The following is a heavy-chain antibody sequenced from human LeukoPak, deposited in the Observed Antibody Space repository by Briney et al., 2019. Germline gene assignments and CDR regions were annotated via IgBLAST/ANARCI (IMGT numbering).Heavy chain of an antibody. CDR3: ASTQYCSGGSCYSCDY. Sequence: ASVKVSCKASGYTFTGYYMHWVGQAPGQGLEWMGWINPNSGGTNYAQKFQGRVTMTRDTSISTAYMELSRLRSDDTAVYYCASTQYCSGGSCYSCDYWGQGTLVTVSS. CDR1: GYTFTGYY. CDR2: INPNSGGT. J-gene: IGHJ4*02. V-gene: IGHV1-2*02. D-gene: IGHD2-15*01.